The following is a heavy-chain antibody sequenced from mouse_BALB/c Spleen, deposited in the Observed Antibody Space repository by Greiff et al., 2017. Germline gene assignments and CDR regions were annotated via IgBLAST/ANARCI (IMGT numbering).Heavy chain of an antibody. J-gene: IGHJ3*01. D-gene: IGHD3-2*02. CDR3: ARDKATDWFAY. Sequence: EVQLVESGGGLVKPGGSLKLSCAASGFTFSDYYMYWVRQTPEKRLEWVATISDGGSYTYYPDSVKGRFTISRDNAKNNLYLQMSSLKSEDTAMYYCARDKATDWFAYWGQGTLVTVSA. V-gene: IGHV5-4*02. CDR2: ISDGGSYT. CDR1: GFTFSDYY.